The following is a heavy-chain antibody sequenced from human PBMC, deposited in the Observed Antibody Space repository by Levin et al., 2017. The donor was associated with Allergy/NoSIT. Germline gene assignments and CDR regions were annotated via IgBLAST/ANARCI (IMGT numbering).Heavy chain of an antibody. J-gene: IGHJ2*01. Sequence: SQTLSLTCIVSGGSISNYYWSWIRQPPGKGLEWIGYIYYSGNTNYNPSLKSRVTISVDTSKNQFSLNLSSVTAADTAVYYCARVGGWRGSVNLWGRGTLVTVSS. V-gene: IGHV4-59*01. D-gene: IGHD2-15*01. CDR2: IYYSGNT. CDR3: ARVGGWRGSVNL. CDR1: GGSISNYY.